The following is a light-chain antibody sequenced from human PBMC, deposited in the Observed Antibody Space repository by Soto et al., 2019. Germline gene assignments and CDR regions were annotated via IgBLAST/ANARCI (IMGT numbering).Light chain of an antibody. CDR3: CSYAGSYSYV. V-gene: IGLV2-11*01. CDR1: DSNTGFYNF. J-gene: IGLJ1*01. CDR2: NVN. Sequence: QSVLTQPRSVSGSPGLSVTISCTGTDSNTGFYNFVSWYQQHPDKAPHLVIYNVNKRPSGVPDRFSGSKSGNTASLTISGLQADDEADYYCCSYAGSYSYVFGIGTKVTVL.